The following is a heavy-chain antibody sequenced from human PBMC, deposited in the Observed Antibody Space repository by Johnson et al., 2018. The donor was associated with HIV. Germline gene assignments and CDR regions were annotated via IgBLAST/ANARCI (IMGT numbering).Heavy chain of an antibody. D-gene: IGHD2-8*02. Sequence: EVQVVESGGGLVQPGGSLRLSCAASGFTFSSYAMSWVRQAPGKELEWVSAISGGGGSTYYADYVKGRLTISRDNSKNTLYLQMNSLRAEDTAVYYCAKDRNALYWWSDAFDIWGQGTMVNVSS. V-gene: IGHV3-23*04. CDR3: AKDRNALYWWSDAFDI. CDR2: ISGGGGST. CDR1: GFTFSSYA. J-gene: IGHJ3*02.